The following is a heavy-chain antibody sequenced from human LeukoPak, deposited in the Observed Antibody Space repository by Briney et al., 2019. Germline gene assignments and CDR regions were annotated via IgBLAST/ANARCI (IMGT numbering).Heavy chain of an antibody. CDR2: IHHSGST. CDR3: ARLPDYGSGSYAFDP. J-gene: IGHJ5*02. V-gene: IGHV4-59*08. Sequence: SETLSLTCSVSGDSINSYYWSWIRQPPGKGLEWIGYIHHSGSTNYNPSLKSRVTISVDTSKNQFSLKLSSVTAADTAVYYCARLPDYGSGSYAFDPWGQGTLVTVSS. D-gene: IGHD3-10*01. CDR1: GDSINSYY.